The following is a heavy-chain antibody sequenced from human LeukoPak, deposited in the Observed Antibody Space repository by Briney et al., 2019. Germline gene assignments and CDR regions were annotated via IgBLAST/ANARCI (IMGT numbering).Heavy chain of an antibody. CDR1: GGSFSGYY. D-gene: IGHD5-24*01. J-gene: IGHJ4*02. V-gene: IGHV4-34*03. Sequence: PSETLSLTCAVYGGSFSGYYWSWIRQPPGKGLEWIGEINHSGSTNYNPSLKSRVTISVDTSKNQFSLKLSSVTAADTAVYYCTRRCKDAYTLYCFDYWGQGTLVTVSS. CDR2: INHSGST. CDR3: TRRCKDAYTLYCFDY.